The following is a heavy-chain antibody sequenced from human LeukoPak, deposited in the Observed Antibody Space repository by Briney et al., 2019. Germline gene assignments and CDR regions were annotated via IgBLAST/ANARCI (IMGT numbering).Heavy chain of an antibody. CDR3: ARVQGLYCSSTSCSAIDY. Sequence: GASVKVSCKASGYTFTGYYVHWVRQAPGQGLEWMGWINPNSGGTNYAQKFQGRVTMTRDTSISTAYMELSRLRSDGTAVYYCARVQGLYCSSTSCSAIDYWGQGTLVTVSS. J-gene: IGHJ4*02. CDR1: GYTFTGYY. D-gene: IGHD2-2*01. CDR2: INPNSGGT. V-gene: IGHV1-2*02.